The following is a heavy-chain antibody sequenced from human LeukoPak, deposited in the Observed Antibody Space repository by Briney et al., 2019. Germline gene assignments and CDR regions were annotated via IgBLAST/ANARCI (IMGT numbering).Heavy chain of an antibody. J-gene: IGHJ3*02. CDR2: IYYSGST. D-gene: IGHD3-22*01. CDR3: ARASDSSGYPLDAFDI. Sequence: SETLSLTCTVSGGSISSSSYCWGWIRQPPGKGLEWIGSIYYSGSTYYNPPLKSRVTISVDTSKNQFSLKLSSVTAADTAVYYCARASDSSGYPLDAFDIWGQGTMVTVSS. CDR1: GGSISSSSYC. V-gene: IGHV4-39*01.